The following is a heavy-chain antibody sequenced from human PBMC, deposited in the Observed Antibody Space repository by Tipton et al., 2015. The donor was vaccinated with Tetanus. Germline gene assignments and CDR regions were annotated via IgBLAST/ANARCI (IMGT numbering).Heavy chain of an antibody. CDR1: GDSLRTGDRN. CDR2: ISSSGRT. CDR3: ARANYEFPKKGPFDY. D-gene: IGHD3-3*01. Sequence: TLSLTCTVSGDSLRTGDRNWSWIRQPPGQGLEWLASISSSGRTNSDYFLKSRITISRDTSKNQYSLSLSSVTAADTAVYFCARANYEFPKKGPFDYWGQGALVLVSS. J-gene: IGHJ4*02. V-gene: IGHV4-61*08.